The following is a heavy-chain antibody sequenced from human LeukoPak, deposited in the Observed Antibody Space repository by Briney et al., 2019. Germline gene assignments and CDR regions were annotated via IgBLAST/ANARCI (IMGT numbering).Heavy chain of an antibody. CDR3: ARDDFGEFPDYYYGMDV. CDR2: ISSSGSTI. D-gene: IGHD3-10*01. CDR1: GFTFSDYY. V-gene: IGHV3-11*01. Sequence: GGSLRLSCAASGFTFSDYYMSWIRQAPGKGLEWVSYISSSGSTIYYADSVKGRFTISRDNAKNSLYLQMNSLRAEDTAVYYCARDDFGEFPDYYYGMDVWGQGTTVTVSS. J-gene: IGHJ6*02.